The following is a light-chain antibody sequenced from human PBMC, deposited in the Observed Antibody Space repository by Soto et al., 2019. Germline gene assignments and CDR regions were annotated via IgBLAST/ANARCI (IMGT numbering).Light chain of an antibody. CDR3: TAYAGGNTLV. CDR1: TSNIGSHS. J-gene: IGLJ3*02. V-gene: IGLV1-44*01. Sequence: QSVLIQPPSVSGAPGQTVTIPCAGSTSNIGSHSVNWYKQLPGSAPKLIIYEVNKGPSGVPDRFSGSKSGNTASLTVSGLQAEDEADYYCTAYAGGNTLVFGGGTKVTVL. CDR2: EVN.